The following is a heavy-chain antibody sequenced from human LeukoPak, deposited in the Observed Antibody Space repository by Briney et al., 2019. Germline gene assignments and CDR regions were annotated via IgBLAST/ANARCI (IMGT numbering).Heavy chain of an antibody. CDR1: AFTFSSYS. CDR2: ISTSSSTI. D-gene: IGHD6-6*01. V-gene: IGHV3-48*01. J-gene: IGHJ4*02. Sequence: PPGGSLRLSCAASAFTFSSYSMSWVRQAPGKGLEWVSYISTSSSTIYYVDSVKGRFTISRDNAKNSLYLQMNSLRAEDTAVYYCAKGLFREEYSSSHYFDYWGQGTLVTVSS. CDR3: AKGLFREEYSSSHYFDY.